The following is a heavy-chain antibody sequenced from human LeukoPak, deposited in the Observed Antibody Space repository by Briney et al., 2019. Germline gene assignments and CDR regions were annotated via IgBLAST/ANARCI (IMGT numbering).Heavy chain of an antibody. D-gene: IGHD2-2*01. CDR3: ARAPQECTSTSCPLGY. Sequence: ASVKVSCKASGYTFTSYGITWVRQAPGQGLEWVAWISAYSGNTNYAHQKLQGRVTLTRDTSTSTAYMELRNLRSDDTAVFYCARAPQECTSTSCPLGYWGQGTLVTVSS. V-gene: IGHV1-18*01. CDR2: ISAYSGNT. J-gene: IGHJ4*02. CDR1: GYTFTSYG.